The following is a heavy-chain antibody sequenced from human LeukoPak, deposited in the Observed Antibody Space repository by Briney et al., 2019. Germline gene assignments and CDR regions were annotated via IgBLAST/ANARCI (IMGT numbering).Heavy chain of an antibody. CDR2: IIPIFGTA. Sequence: AASVKVSCEASGGTFSSYAISWVRQAPGQGLEWMGGIIPIFGTANYAQKFQGRVTITADKSTSTAYMELSSLRSEDTAVYYCARSEGGYRQSTYNWFDPWGQGTLVTVSS. CDR1: GGTFSSYA. J-gene: IGHJ5*02. CDR3: ARSEGGYRQSTYNWFDP. V-gene: IGHV1-69*06. D-gene: IGHD5-12*01.